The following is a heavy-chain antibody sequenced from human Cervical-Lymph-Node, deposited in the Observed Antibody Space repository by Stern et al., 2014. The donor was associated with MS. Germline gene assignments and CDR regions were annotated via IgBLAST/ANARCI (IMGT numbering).Heavy chain of an antibody. V-gene: IGHV3-7*01. CDR2: IKQDGSEK. Sequence: EVQLVESGGGLVQPGGSLRLSCAASGFTFSSYWMSWVRQAPGKGLEWVANIKQDGSEKYYVDSVKGRFTISRDNAKNSLYLQMNSLRAEDTAVYYCARGGLYRIPLNDDYWGQGTLVTVSS. CDR3: ARGGLYRIPLNDDY. CDR1: GFTFSSYW. J-gene: IGHJ4*02. D-gene: IGHD5-18*01.